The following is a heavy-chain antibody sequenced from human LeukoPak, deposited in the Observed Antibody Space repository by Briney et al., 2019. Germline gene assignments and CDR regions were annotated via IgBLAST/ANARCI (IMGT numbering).Heavy chain of an antibody. Sequence: GGSLRLSCAASGFTFSSHWMSWIRQAPGKGLEWVSYISSSGSTIYYADSVKGRFTISRDNAKNSLYLQMNSLRAEDTAVYYCARSASSSFGYYYYMDVWGKGTTVTVSS. CDR3: ARSASSSFGYYYYMDV. D-gene: IGHD6-13*01. V-gene: IGHV3-11*04. CDR2: ISSSGSTI. J-gene: IGHJ6*03. CDR1: GFTFSSHW.